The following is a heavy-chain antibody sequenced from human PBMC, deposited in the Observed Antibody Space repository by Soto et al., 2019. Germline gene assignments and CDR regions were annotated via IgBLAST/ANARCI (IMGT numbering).Heavy chain of an antibody. CDR1: GGSISSYY. V-gene: IGHV4-59*01. Sequence: SETLSLTCTVSGGSISSYYWSWIRQPPGKGLEWIGYIYYSGSTNYNPSLKSRVTISVDTSKNQFSLKLSSVTAADTAVYYCVKETRYFGSYGMDVWGQGTTVTVSS. D-gene: IGHD3-9*01. J-gene: IGHJ6*02. CDR3: VKETRYFGSYGMDV. CDR2: IYYSGST.